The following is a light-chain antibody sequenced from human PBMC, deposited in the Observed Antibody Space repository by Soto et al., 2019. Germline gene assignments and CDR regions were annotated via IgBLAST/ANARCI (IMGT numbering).Light chain of an antibody. Sequence: QSPSSLSASVGDTVTITCRASQNIDMYLSWYQQKPGKAPRVLISGASNLQSGVPSRFSGSGSGTDFILTISSLQSEDFASYFCQHTFNSPPWTFGQGTKVDIK. J-gene: IGKJ1*01. CDR3: QHTFNSPPWT. V-gene: IGKV1-39*01. CDR2: GAS. CDR1: QNIDMY.